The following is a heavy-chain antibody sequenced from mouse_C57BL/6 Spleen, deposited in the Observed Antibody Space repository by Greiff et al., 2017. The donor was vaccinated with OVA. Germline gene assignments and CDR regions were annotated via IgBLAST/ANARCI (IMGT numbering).Heavy chain of an antibody. V-gene: IGHV1-42*01. CDR3: ARKDWAPFDY. Sequence: VQLQQSGPELVKPGASVKISCKASGYSFTGYYMNWVKQSPEKSLEWIGEINPSTGGTTYNQKFKAKATLTVDKSSSTAYMQLKSLTSEDSAVYYCARKDWAPFDYWGQGTTLTVSS. J-gene: IGHJ2*01. CDR2: INPSTGGT. CDR1: GYSFTGYY. D-gene: IGHD4-1*01.